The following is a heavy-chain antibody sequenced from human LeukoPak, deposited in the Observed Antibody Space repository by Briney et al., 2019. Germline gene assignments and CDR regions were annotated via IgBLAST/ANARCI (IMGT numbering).Heavy chain of an antibody. CDR3: ARHLDYDILTGYCSDY. D-gene: IGHD3-9*01. Sequence: NPSETLSLTCTVSGGSISSYYWSWIRQPPGKGLEWIGYIYYSGSTNYNPSLKSRVTISVDTSKNQFSLKLSSVTAADTAVYYCARHLDYDILTGYCSDYWGQGTLVTVSS. CDR2: IYYSGST. CDR1: GGSISSYY. V-gene: IGHV4-59*08. J-gene: IGHJ4*02.